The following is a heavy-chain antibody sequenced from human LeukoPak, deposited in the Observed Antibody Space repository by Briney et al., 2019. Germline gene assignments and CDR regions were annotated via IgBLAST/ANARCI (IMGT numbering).Heavy chain of an antibody. J-gene: IGHJ4*01. V-gene: IGHV3-23*01. Sequence: GGSLRLSCAASGFTFSIYAMSWVRQAPGKGLEWVAAISSSGGTTYYADSMGGRFSTSRDNPKSMLFLEMSSLRADDTAVYYCAKVAARRDYEAYFEYWGHGTQVAVSS. CDR3: AKVAARRDYEAYFEY. CDR1: GFTFSIYA. CDR2: ISSSGGTT. D-gene: IGHD5-24*01.